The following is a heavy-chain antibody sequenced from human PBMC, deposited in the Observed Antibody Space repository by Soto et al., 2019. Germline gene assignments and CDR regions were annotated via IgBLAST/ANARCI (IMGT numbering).Heavy chain of an antibody. CDR1: GFTFGDYA. CDR3: TREVTIFGVVPNPGY. D-gene: IGHD3-3*01. Sequence: GGSLRLSCTASGFTFGDYAMSWFRQAPGKGLEWVGFIRSKAYGGTTEYDASVKGRFTISRDDSKSIAYLQMNSLRTEDTAVYYCTREVTIFGVVPNPGYWGQGTLVTVSS. V-gene: IGHV3-49*03. CDR2: IRSKAYGGTT. J-gene: IGHJ4*02.